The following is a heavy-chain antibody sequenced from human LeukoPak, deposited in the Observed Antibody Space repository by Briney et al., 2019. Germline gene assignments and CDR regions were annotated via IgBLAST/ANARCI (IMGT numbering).Heavy chain of an antibody. CDR3: ARDGRWIKKYDGSSPV. CDR2: IGYSGQTI. J-gene: IGHJ4*02. V-gene: IGHV3-48*03. Sequence: GGSLRLSCAGSGFIFSTYEMNWVRQAPGKGLEWLSYIGYSGQTIYYADSVKGRFTISRDNAKNSLYLQMNSLRVEDTAVYYCARDGRWIKKYDGSSPVWGQGTLVTVSS. D-gene: IGHD3-22*01. CDR1: GFIFSTYE.